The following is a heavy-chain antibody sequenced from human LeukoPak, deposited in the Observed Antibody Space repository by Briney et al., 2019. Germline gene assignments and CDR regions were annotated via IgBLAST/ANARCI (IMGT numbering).Heavy chain of an antibody. D-gene: IGHD3-22*01. J-gene: IGHJ5*02. CDR2: INPNSGDT. V-gene: IGHV1-2*06. Sequence: ASVKVSCKASGYTFTGYYMHWVRQAPGQGLEWMGRINPNSGDTNYAQRFQGRVTMTRDTSISTAYMELSRLTSDDTAVYYCARRLYYYDSSASGWFDPWGQGTLVTVSS. CDR1: GYTFTGYY. CDR3: ARRLYYYDSSASGWFDP.